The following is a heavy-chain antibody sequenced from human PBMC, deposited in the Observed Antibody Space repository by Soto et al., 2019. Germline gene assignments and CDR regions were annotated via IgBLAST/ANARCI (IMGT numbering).Heavy chain of an antibody. J-gene: IGHJ5*02. Sequence: GGSLRLSCAASGFTFSSYGMHWVRQAPGKGLEWVAVIWYDGSNKYYADSVKGRFTISRDNSKNTLYLQMNSLRAEDTAVYYCAREHGEPGLHWFDPWGQGTLVTVSS. CDR1: GFTFSSYG. V-gene: IGHV3-33*01. CDR2: IWYDGSNK. D-gene: IGHD7-27*01. CDR3: AREHGEPGLHWFDP.